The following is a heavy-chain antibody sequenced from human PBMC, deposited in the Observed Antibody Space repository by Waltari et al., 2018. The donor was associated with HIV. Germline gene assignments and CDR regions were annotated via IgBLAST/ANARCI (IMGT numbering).Heavy chain of an antibody. CDR1: GGSFSGYY. CDR3: ARGSWGSGMDV. Sequence: QVRLQQWGAGLLKPSETLSLSCAVYGGSFSGYYWRWIRQSPGKGLECIGEINHSGSINYNPSLKRRVIISVGRYKNQFSLKLTSVTAADTAVYYCARGSWGSGMDVWGLGTTVIVSS. CDR2: INHSGSI. D-gene: IGHD7-27*01. V-gene: IGHV4-34*01. J-gene: IGHJ6*02.